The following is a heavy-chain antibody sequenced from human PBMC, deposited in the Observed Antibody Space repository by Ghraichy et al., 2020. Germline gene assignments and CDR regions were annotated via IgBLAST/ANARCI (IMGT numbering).Heavy chain of an antibody. J-gene: IGHJ3*02. CDR2: LDLSASP. D-gene: IGHD6-13*01. CDR1: GGSFNGYY. V-gene: IGHV4-34*01. CDR3: ATNIGEAGEDGGDI. Sequence: SETLSLTCAVYGGSFNGYYWSWVRQPPGQGLEWIGELDLSASPFYNPSLKSRVTISVDTSKNQFSLRLTSVTAADTALYYCATNIGEAGEDGGDIWGQGTRVTVAS.